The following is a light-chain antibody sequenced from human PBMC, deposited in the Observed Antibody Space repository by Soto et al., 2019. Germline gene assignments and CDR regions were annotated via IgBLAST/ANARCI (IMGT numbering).Light chain of an antibody. CDR2: DTT. Sequence: QAVVTQESSLTVSPGGTVTLTCDSSIDTVTTSHWPYWFQHKPGQAPKTMIYDTTNRHSWTPARFSGSILGGKAALILSGAQPEDEAEYYCLLSYNGAPAVFGGGTQLTVL. CDR3: LLSYNGAPAV. CDR1: IDTVTTSHW. V-gene: IGLV7-46*01. J-gene: IGLJ7*01.